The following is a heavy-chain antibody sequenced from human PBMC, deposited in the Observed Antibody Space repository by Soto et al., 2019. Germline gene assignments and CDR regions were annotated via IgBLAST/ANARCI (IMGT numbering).Heavy chain of an antibody. J-gene: IGHJ5*02. D-gene: IGHD4-17*01. CDR2: TYHSGHH. V-gene: IGHV4-30-2*01. CDR1: GDTISTGGYS. CDR3: ARETYGDYVGYFDD. Sequence: QLQLQESGSRLVKSSETLSLTCAVSGDTISTGGYSWAWIRQPPGKPLACIGHTYHSGHHYYNPSHKSRVIISVDRAKNQCSLKLSSVTAADTAVHYRARETYGDYVGYFDDLGQGTLVTFAS.